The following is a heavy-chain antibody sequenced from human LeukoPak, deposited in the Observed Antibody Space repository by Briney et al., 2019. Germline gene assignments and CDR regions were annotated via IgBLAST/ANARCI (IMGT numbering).Heavy chain of an antibody. Sequence: GGSLRLSCAAPGFTFSSYSMNWVRQAPGKGLEWVSSISSSSSYIYCADSVKGRFTISRDNAKNSLYLQMNSLRAEDTAVYYCARAVAGKKLYYFDYWGQGTLVTVSS. CDR3: ARAVAGKKLYYFDY. CDR2: ISSSSSYI. J-gene: IGHJ4*02. CDR1: GFTFSSYS. V-gene: IGHV3-21*01. D-gene: IGHD6-19*01.